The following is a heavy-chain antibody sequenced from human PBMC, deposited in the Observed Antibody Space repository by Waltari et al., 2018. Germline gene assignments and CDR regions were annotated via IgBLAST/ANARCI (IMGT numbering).Heavy chain of an antibody. CDR2: VKYERSNK. D-gene: IGHD6-6*01. Sequence: QVQLVESGGGVVQPGGSLRLSCAASGFTFSSYGMHWVRQAPGKGLEWVAFVKYERSNKYYVDFLKGRFSISRDNSKNPLYLQMNSLRTESRTVYYCATGPDRKQLSTYPDYWGQGTLVTVSS. CDR3: ATGPDRKQLSTYPDY. CDR1: GFTFSSYG. V-gene: IGHV3-30*02. J-gene: IGHJ4*02.